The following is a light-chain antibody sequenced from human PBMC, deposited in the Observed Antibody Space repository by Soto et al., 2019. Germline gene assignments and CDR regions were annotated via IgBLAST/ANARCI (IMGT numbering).Light chain of an antibody. CDR1: QSIRSN. J-gene: IGKJ1*01. CDR3: QQYTDWPPVT. CDR2: GAS. Sequence: EIVMTQSPATLSVSPGEIATLSCRASQSIRSNLAWYQQKPGQAPRLLIYGASTRAPGIPARFSGSGSGTEFTLTITRLDSEDFAVYFCQQYTDWPPVTFGQGTTVEIK. V-gene: IGKV3-15*01.